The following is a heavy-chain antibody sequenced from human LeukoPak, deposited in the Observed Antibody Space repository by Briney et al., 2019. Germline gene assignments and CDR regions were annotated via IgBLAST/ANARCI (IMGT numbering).Heavy chain of an antibody. CDR1: GFTFSSYS. J-gene: IGHJ3*02. Sequence: PGGSLRLSCAASGFTFSSYSMNWVRQAPGKGLEWVSYISSSSSTIYYADSVEGRFTISRDNAKNSLYLQMNSLRAEDTAVYYCARVVRGQQHAFDIWGQGTMVTVSS. CDR2: ISSSSSTI. V-gene: IGHV3-48*04. D-gene: IGHD6-13*01. CDR3: ARVVRGQQHAFDI.